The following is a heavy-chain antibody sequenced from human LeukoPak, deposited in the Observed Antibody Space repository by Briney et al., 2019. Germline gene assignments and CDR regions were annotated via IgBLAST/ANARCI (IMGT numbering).Heavy chain of an antibody. D-gene: IGHD3-22*01. CDR1: GGSISSSSYY. CDR2: IYYSGST. V-gene: IGHV4-39*01. Sequence: PSETLSLTCTVSGGSISSSSYYWGWIRQPPGKGLEWIGSIYYSGSTYYNPSLKSRVTISVDTSKNQFSLKLSSVTAADTAVYYCASIDSSGYSFDYWGQGTLVTVSS. J-gene: IGHJ4*02. CDR3: ASIDSSGYSFDY.